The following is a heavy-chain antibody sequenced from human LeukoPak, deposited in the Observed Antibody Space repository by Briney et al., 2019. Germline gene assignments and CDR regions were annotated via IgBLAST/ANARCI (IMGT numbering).Heavy chain of an antibody. V-gene: IGHV4-4*02. D-gene: IGHD2-2*02. Sequence: PSGTLSLTCAVSGDSISSEWWSWVRQPPGKGLEYIGEFHQSVSTNYNPSLKSRLTISVDKSKNQFSLKLSSVTAADTAVYYCARDRGDCSSTSCYRWTNYYYYYMDVWGKGTTVTVSS. J-gene: IGHJ6*03. CDR3: ARDRGDCSSTSCYRWTNYYYYYMDV. CDR1: GDSISSEW. CDR2: FHQSVST.